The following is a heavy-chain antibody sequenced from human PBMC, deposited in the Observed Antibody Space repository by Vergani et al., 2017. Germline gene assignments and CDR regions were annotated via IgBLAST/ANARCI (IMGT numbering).Heavy chain of an antibody. Sequence: QVQLQESGPGLVKPSQTLSLTCTVSGGSISSGNYYWSWIRQPAGKGLEWIGRIYTSGSTNYNPSLKSRVTISVDTSKNQFSLKLSSVTAADTAVYYCAREVVVPAAAYAFDIWGQGTMVTVSS. CDR3: AREVVVPAAAYAFDI. V-gene: IGHV4-61*02. D-gene: IGHD2-2*01. CDR2: IYTSGST. CDR1: GGSISSGNYY. J-gene: IGHJ3*02.